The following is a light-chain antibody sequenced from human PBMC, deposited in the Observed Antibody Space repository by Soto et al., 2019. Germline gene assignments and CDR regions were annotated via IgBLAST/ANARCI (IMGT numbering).Light chain of an antibody. CDR1: QSVSNNY. CDR3: QQYGSSPRT. CDR2: AAS. J-gene: IGKJ1*01. V-gene: IGKV3-20*01. Sequence: EVVLTQSPGTLSLSPGERATLSCRASQSVSNNYLAWYQQTPGQAPRLLIYAASSRATGIPDRFAGSGSGTDFTLTISRLEPEDFAVYYCQQYGSSPRTFGQGTKVEVK.